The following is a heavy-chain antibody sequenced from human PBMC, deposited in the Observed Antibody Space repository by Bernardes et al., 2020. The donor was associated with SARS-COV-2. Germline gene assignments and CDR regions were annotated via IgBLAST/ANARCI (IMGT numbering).Heavy chain of an antibody. Sequence: ASVKVSCRAAGYTFKDYGLSWVRQAPGQGLEWMGWVNPNNDNAKYAQNLQGRVTLTTDTSTTTAYMELRSLRSDDTAVYYCGHWGQGTLVTVSS. V-gene: IGHV1-18*01. J-gene: IGHJ4*02. CDR3: GH. CDR1: GYTFKDYG. CDR2: VNPNNDNA.